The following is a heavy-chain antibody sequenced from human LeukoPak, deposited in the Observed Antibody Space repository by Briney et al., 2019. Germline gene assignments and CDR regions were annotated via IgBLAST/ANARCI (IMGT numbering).Heavy chain of an antibody. J-gene: IGHJ4*02. Sequence: GGSLRLSCTTSGFTFGDYAMTWFRQAPRKGLEWVGFIRSKAFGGTADYAASVKGRFSTSRDDSKSIAYLQMNSVKNEDTGVYYCTTSRPGRLFDYWGQGTLVTVSS. CDR2: IRSKAFGGTA. V-gene: IGHV3-49*03. D-gene: IGHD1-26*01. CDR3: TTSRPGRLFDY. CDR1: GFTFGDYA.